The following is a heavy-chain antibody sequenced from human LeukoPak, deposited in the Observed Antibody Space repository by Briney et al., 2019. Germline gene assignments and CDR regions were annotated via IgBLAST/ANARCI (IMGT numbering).Heavy chain of an antibody. D-gene: IGHD6-13*01. Sequence: SETLSLTCTVSGGSISSSSYYWGWIRQPPGKGLEWIGSIYYSGSTYYNPSLKSRVTISVDTSKNQFSLKLSSVTAADTAVYYCASGAAAGYYYYYYYMDVWGKGTTVTVSS. J-gene: IGHJ6*03. CDR1: GGSISSSSYY. V-gene: IGHV4-39*07. CDR3: ASGAAAGYYYYYYYMDV. CDR2: IYYSGST.